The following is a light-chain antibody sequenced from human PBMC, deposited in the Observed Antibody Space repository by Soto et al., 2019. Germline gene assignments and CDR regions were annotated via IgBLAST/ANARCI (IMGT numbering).Light chain of an antibody. V-gene: IGLV2-14*01. J-gene: IGLJ3*02. CDR2: EVS. CDR1: SSDVGDYNY. CDR3: QTADGGLRGRV. Sequence: QSALTQPASVSGSPGQSITISCTGTSSDVGDYNYVSWYQQHPGKAPKLMIYEVSNRPSGVSNRFSGSKSGNTASLTISGLQAEDEGDYYCQTADGGLRGRVFGGGTKLTVL.